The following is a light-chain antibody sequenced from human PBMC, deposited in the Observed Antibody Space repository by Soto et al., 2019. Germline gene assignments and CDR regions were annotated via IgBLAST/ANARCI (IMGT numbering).Light chain of an antibody. Sequence: TQSPGTLSLSPGERATLSCRASQSISTWLAWYQQKPGKAPKLLIYGASSLASGVPSRFSGSGSGTEFTLTISSLQPDDFATYYCQQHNGYSERMFGQGTKVEV. V-gene: IGKV1-5*01. J-gene: IGKJ1*01. CDR3: QQHNGYSERM. CDR2: GAS. CDR1: QSISTW.